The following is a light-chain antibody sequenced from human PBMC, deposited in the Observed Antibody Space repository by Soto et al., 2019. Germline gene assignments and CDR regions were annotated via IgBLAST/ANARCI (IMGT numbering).Light chain of an antibody. CDR1: SSNIGAGYD. J-gene: IGLJ2*01. CDR2: GNN. CDR3: QSYDSRLSGSV. V-gene: IGLV1-40*01. Sequence: QAVVTQPPSVSGAPGQRVTISCTGSSSNIGAGYDVHWYQQLPGTAPKLVMFGNNNRPSGVPDRFSGSKSGTSASLAITGLQAEDEADYYCQSYDSRLSGSVFGGGTKVTVL.